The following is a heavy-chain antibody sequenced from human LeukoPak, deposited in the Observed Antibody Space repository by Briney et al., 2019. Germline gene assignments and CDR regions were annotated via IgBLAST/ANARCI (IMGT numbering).Heavy chain of an antibody. V-gene: IGHV3-53*01. Sequence: GGSLRLSCAVSGFTVSSHAMSWVRQASGKGLEWVSLIGGAGDTFYADSVKGRFVLSRDNSRNTVYLQMNSLRAEDTAVYYCVRQQTPHGNFDYWGQGTLVTVSS. CDR3: VRQQTPHGNFDY. D-gene: IGHD1-26*01. CDR2: IGGAGDT. CDR1: GFTVSSHA. J-gene: IGHJ4*02.